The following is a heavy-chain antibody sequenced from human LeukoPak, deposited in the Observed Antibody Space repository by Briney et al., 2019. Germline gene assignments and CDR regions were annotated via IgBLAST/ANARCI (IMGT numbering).Heavy chain of an antibody. D-gene: IGHD5-24*01. CDR2: IYYSGST. CDR3: ARDQDGYKKD. CDR1: GASISSSSYY. J-gene: IGHJ4*02. V-gene: IGHV4-39*07. Sequence: SETLSLTCTVSGASISSSSYYWGWLRQPPGKGLEWIGSIYYSGSTYYNPSLKSRVTISVDTSKNQFSLKLSSVTAADTAVYYCARDQDGYKKDWGQGTLVTVSS.